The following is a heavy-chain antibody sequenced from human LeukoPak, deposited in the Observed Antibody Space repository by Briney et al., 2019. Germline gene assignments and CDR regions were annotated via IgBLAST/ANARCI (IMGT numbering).Heavy chain of an antibody. CDR2: VSGGGSST. Sequence: PGGPLRLSCAASGFTFSSYAMHWVRQAPGKGLEWVSGVSGGGSSTYYADSVKGRFTISRDNSKNMLYLQMNSLRAEDTAVYYCAKDLYTSRYACCFDYWGQGTLVTVSS. CDR1: GFTFSSYA. CDR3: AKDLYTSRYACCFDY. V-gene: IGHV3-23*01. D-gene: IGHD6-13*01. J-gene: IGHJ4*02.